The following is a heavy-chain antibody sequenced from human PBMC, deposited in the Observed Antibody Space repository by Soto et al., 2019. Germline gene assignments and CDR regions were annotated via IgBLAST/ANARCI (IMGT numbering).Heavy chain of an antibody. V-gene: IGHV1-69*13. D-gene: IGHD5-18*01. J-gene: IGHJ4*02. CDR3: ARGAMANFDY. Sequence: SVKVSCKASGGTFGSQGIAWVRQAPGQGLEWMGGFIAMLGTPTYAKKVQGRATITADESLTSSYLELRSLRSEDTAVYFCARGAMANFDYWGQGTVVTVPS. CDR1: GGTFGSQG. CDR2: FIAMLGTP.